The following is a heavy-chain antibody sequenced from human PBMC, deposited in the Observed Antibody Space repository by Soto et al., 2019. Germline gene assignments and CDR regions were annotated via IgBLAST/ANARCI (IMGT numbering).Heavy chain of an antibody. D-gene: IGHD6-19*01. CDR3: AKGLLAVAGRPRGGPFDY. J-gene: IGHJ4*02. CDR2: ISGSGGST. Sequence: GGSLRLSCAASGFTFSSYAMSWVRQAPGKGLEWVSAISGSGGSTYYADSVKGRFTISRDNSKNTLYLQMNSLRAEDTAVYYCAKGLLAVAGRPRGGPFDYWGQGTLVTVSS. V-gene: IGHV3-23*01. CDR1: GFTFSSYA.